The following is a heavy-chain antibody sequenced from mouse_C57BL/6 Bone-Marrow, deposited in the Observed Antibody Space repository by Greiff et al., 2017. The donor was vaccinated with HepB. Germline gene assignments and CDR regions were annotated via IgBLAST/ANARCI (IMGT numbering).Heavy chain of an antibody. J-gene: IGHJ3*01. V-gene: IGHV1-19*01. CDR3: YPYYIPIAY. D-gene: IGHD2-12*01. CDR2: INPYNGGT. Sequence: EVQLQQSGPVLVKPGASVKMSCKASGYTFTDYYMNWVKQSHGKSLEWIGVINPYNGGTSYNQKFKGKATLTVDKSSSTAYMELNSLTSEDSAVYYCYPYYIPIAYWGQGTLVTVSA. CDR1: GYTFTDYY.